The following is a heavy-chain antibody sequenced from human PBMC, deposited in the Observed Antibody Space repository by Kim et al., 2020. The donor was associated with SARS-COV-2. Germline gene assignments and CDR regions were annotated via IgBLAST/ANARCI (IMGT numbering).Heavy chain of an antibody. Sequence: SETLSLTCAVYGGSFSGYYWSWIRQPPGKGLEWIGEINHSGSTNYNPSLKSRVTISVDTSKNQFSLKLSSVTAADTAVYYCARNRGSYHYYYYYMDVWGKGTTVTVSS. V-gene: IGHV4-34*01. CDR2: INHSGST. J-gene: IGHJ6*03. D-gene: IGHD1-26*01. CDR1: GGSFSGYY. CDR3: ARNRGSYHYYYYYMDV.